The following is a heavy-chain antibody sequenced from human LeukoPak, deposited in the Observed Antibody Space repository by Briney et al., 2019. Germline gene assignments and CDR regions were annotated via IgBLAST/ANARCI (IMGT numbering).Heavy chain of an antibody. J-gene: IGHJ4*02. Sequence: SETLSLTYAVYDESFNGFYWNWIRQPPGKGLEWIGYIYYSGSTNYNPSLKSRVTISVDTSKNQFSLKLSSVTAADTAVYYCARLRPMIQLWPEYFDYWGQGTLVTVSS. CDR1: DESFNGFY. CDR2: IYYSGST. D-gene: IGHD5-18*01. CDR3: ARLRPMIQLWPEYFDY. V-gene: IGHV4-59*01.